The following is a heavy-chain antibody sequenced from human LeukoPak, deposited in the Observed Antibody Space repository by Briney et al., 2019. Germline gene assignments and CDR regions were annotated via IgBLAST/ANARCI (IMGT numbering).Heavy chain of an antibody. CDR1: GYTFTSYD. Sequence: SVKVSCKASGYTFTSYDISWVRQAPGQGLEWMGRIIPILGIANYAQKFQGRVTITADKSTSTAYMELSSLRSEDTAVYYCASRKAMGYWGQGTLVTVSS. CDR3: ASRKAMGY. V-gene: IGHV1-69*04. D-gene: IGHD5-18*01. J-gene: IGHJ4*02. CDR2: IIPILGIA.